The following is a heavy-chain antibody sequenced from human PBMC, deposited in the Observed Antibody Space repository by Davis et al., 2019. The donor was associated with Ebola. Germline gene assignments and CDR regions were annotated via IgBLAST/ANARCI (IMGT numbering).Heavy chain of an antibody. Sequence: PGGSLRLSCAGSGFTFSTYAMTWVRQAPGKGLEWVSRISGSGGDPHYADSVKGRFTISRDNAKNSLHLQMNSLTAEDTAVYYCTRDGTRDSLVYWGQGTLVTVSS. CDR1: GFTFSTYA. CDR2: ISGSGGDP. D-gene: IGHD1-1*01. J-gene: IGHJ4*02. V-gene: IGHV3-23*01. CDR3: TRDGTRDSLVY.